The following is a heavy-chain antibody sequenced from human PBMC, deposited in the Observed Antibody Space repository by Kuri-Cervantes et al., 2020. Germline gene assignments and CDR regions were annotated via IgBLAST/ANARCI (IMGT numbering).Heavy chain of an antibody. J-gene: IGHJ6*02. Sequence: GGSLRLSCAASGFTFSSYWMSWVRQAPGKGLEWVSYISSSSSTIYYADSVKGRFTISRDNAKNSLYLQMNSLRDEDTAVYYCARGGSCTNGVCYRYYYGMDVWGQGTTVTVSS. CDR3: ARGGSCTNGVCYRYYYGMDV. CDR1: GFTFSSYW. V-gene: IGHV3-48*02. CDR2: ISSSSSTI. D-gene: IGHD2-8*01.